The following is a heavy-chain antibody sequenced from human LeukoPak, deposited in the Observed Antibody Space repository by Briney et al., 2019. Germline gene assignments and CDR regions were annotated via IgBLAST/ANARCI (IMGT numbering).Heavy chain of an antibody. D-gene: IGHD1-1*01. Sequence: PGRSLRLSCAASGFTFSTCWMTWVRQAPGKGLEWVANIKEDGSEKKYVDSVKGRFTISRDNAKNSLYLQMNSLRAEDTAVYYCARQVPTAEFDYWGQGTLVTVSS. CDR3: ARQVPTAEFDY. V-gene: IGHV3-7*01. J-gene: IGHJ4*02. CDR1: GFTFSTCW. CDR2: IKEDGSEK.